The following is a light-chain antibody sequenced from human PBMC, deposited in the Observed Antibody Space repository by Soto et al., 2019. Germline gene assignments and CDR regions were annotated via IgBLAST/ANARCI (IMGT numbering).Light chain of an antibody. J-gene: IGKJ3*01. CDR1: QDINTW. Sequence: DIQMTQSPSSVSASLGDRVTITCRASQDINTWLAWYQQRPGKAPKLLIYAASTLQSGVPSRFSGSGSGTDFTLTINSLQPEDVATYFCQQANAFPPFTFGPGTKVALK. CDR2: AAS. V-gene: IGKV1D-12*01. CDR3: QQANAFPPFT.